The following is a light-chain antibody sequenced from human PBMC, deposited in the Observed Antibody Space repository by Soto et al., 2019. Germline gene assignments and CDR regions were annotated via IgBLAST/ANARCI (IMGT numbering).Light chain of an antibody. Sequence: DIQMTQSPSTLSASVGDRVTITCRASQSTSTWLAWYQHKPGKAPNRLIYKALSLESGVPPRFSGSGSGTEFTLTIGSLQYEDLAVYYCQQYKKWPPYTFGQGNKLEIQ. CDR3: QQYKKWPPYT. J-gene: IGKJ2*01. CDR2: KAL. V-gene: IGKV1-5*03. CDR1: QSTSTW.